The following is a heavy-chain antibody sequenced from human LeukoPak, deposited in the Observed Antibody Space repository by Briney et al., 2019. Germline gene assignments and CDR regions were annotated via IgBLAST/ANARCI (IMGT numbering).Heavy chain of an antibody. J-gene: IGHJ3*02. CDR1: GGSVRGYY. CDR3: ARSANAFDI. CDR2: ISHSGSS. V-gene: IGHV4-34*01. Sequence: PSETLSLTCAVSGGSVRGYYWSWIRQPPGKGLEWIGKISHSGSSNYKPSLKSRVTISVDTSTNQFSLRLYSVTAADTAVYYCARSANAFDIWGQGTMVTVSS.